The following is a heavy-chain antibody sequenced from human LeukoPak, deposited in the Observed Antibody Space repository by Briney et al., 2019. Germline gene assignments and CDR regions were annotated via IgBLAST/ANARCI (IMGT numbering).Heavy chain of an antibody. D-gene: IGHD4-17*01. Sequence: GGSLRLSCAASGFTFDDYAMHWVRQAPGKGLEWVSGISWNSGSIGYADSVKGRFTISRDNAKNSLYLQMNSLRAEDTALYYCAKDIGSTVTSYYYFDYWGQGTLVTVSS. V-gene: IGHV3-9*01. CDR2: ISWNSGSI. CDR1: GFTFDDYA. J-gene: IGHJ4*02. CDR3: AKDIGSTVTSYYYFDY.